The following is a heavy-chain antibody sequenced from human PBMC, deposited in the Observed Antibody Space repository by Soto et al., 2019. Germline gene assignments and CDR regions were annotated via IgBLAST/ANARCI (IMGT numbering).Heavy chain of an antibody. J-gene: IGHJ4*02. V-gene: IGHV3-15*01. Sequence: EVQLVESGGGLVKAGESLRVSCAASGFTFSNAWMSWVRQAPGRGLEWVGRIKSKTNGGTTDYAAPVKGRFSISRDVSKHTLYLQMNSLKTEDTAVYYCTTDDPINRNWGQGTLVTVSS. CDR2: IKSKTNGGTT. CDR1: GFTFSNAW. CDR3: TTDDPINRN.